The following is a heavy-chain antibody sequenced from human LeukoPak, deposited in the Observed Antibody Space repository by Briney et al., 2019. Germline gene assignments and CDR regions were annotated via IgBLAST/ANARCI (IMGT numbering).Heavy chain of an antibody. CDR1: GYTFTSYA. J-gene: IGHJ3*02. Sequence: ASVTVSCKASGYTFTSYAMHWVRQAPGQRLEWMGWINAGNGNTKYSQKFQGRVTITRDTSASTAYMELSSLRAEDTAVYYCAKDIPVSTMIVVVITRDAFDIWGQGTMVTVSS. CDR2: INAGNGNT. D-gene: IGHD3-22*01. CDR3: AKDIPVSTMIVVVITRDAFDI. V-gene: IGHV1-3*01.